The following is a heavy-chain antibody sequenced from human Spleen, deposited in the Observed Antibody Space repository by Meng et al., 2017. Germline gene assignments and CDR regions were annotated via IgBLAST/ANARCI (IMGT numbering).Heavy chain of an antibody. CDR3: ARGPTTMAHDFDY. CDR2: INHSGST. Sequence: QVHLQQWGAGLLNPSETLSLTCVVSGGSFRDYYWSWIRQPPGKGLEWIGEINHSGSTNYNPSLESRATISVDTSQNNLSLKLSSVTAADSAVYYCARGPTTMAHDFDYWGQGTLVTVSS. J-gene: IGHJ4*02. CDR1: GGSFRDYY. V-gene: IGHV4-34*01. D-gene: IGHD4-11*01.